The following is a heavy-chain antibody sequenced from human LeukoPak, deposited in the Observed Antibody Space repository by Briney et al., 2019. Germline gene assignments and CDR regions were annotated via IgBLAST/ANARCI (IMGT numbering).Heavy chain of an antibody. D-gene: IGHD2-2*01. CDR2: IKQDGSEK. V-gene: IGHV3-7*01. CDR1: GFTFSSYW. CDR3: AKDATAVPGTVYMDV. Sequence: GGSLRLSCAASGFTFSSYWMSWVRQAPGKGLEWVANIKQDGSEKYYVDSVKGRFTISRDNAKNSLYLQMNSLRAEDTALYYCAKDATAVPGTVYMDVWGKGTTVTISS. J-gene: IGHJ6*03.